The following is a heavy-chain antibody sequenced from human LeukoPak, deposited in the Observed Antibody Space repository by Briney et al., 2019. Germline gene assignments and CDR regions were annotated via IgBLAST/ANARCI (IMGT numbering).Heavy chain of an antibody. V-gene: IGHV3-48*02. CDR1: GFTFSSYS. D-gene: IGHD3-22*01. CDR3: AKAPSYDSSGYYFQPYFQH. J-gene: IGHJ1*01. CDR2: ISSSSSTI. Sequence: SGGSLRLSCAASGFTFSSYSMNWVRQAPGKGLEWVSYISSSSSTIYYADSVKGRFTISRDNAKNSLYLQMNSLRDEDTAVYYCAKAPSYDSSGYYFQPYFQHWGQGTLVTVSS.